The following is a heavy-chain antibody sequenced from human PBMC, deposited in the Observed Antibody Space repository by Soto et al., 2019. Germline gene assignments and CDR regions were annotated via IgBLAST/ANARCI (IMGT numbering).Heavy chain of an antibody. J-gene: IGHJ4*02. V-gene: IGHV5-51*01. Sequence: PGESLKISCKGSGYRITNYWIGWVRQMPGKGLEWMGIIYPGDSDTRYSPSFQGQVTISVDKSISTAYLQWSSLKASDTAMYYCARRYCSGTTCSYYFDYWGQGTLVTVSS. CDR2: IYPGDSDT. D-gene: IGHD2-2*01. CDR3: ARRYCSGTTCSYYFDY. CDR1: GYRITNYW.